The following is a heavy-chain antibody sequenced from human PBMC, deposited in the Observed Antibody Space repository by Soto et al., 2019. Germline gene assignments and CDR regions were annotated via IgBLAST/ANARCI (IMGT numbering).Heavy chain of an antibody. D-gene: IGHD3-3*01. Sequence: QLHLVQSGAVVKKPGASVTVSCSASGYPVTAYYMHWVRQAPGRGLEWMGGINPATGAAKYTQTFQGRVTMTRGPSTSTVFMELSGLTSEDPAVFYCARGGGVGVAGSAAFDMWGQGTLVTVSS. V-gene: IGHV1-2*02. CDR1: GYPVTAYY. CDR3: ARGGGVGVAGSAAFDM. J-gene: IGHJ3*02. CDR2: INPATGAA.